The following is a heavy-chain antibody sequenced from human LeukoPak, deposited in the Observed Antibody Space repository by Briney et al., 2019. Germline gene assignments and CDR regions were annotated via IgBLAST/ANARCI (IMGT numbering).Heavy chain of an antibody. D-gene: IGHD6-13*01. J-gene: IGHJ6*02. V-gene: IGHV3-11*01. CDR3: ARDYSSSWRYYYYGMDV. CDR1: GFTFSDYY. CDR2: ISSSGSTI. Sequence: PGGSLRLSCAASGFTFSDYYMSWIRQAPGKGLEWVSYISSSGSTIYYADSVKGRFTISRDNAKNSLYLQMNSLRAEDTAVYYCARDYSSSWRYYYYGMDVWGQGTTVTVFS.